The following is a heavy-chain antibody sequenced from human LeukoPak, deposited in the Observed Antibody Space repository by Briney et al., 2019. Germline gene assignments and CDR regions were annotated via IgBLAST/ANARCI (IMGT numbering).Heavy chain of an antibody. CDR1: GFTSSSYW. V-gene: IGHV3-74*01. CDR3: ARDQARFTNDDSFAWG. D-gene: IGHD3-16*01. Sequence: GGSLRLSCAASGFTSSSYWMHWVRQAPGKGLVWVSRINSDGSSTSYADSVNGRFTISRDNARNTLYLQMNSLRAEDTAVYYCARDQARFTNDDSFAWGWGQGTLVTVSS. CDR2: INSDGSST. J-gene: IGHJ4*02.